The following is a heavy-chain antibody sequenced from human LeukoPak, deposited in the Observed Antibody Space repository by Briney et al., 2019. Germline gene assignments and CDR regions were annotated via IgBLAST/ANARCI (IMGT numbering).Heavy chain of an antibody. Sequence: PSETLSLTCTVSGASVNSYYWSWLRQPAGKGLEWIGRMFVSGSTNYNPSLKSRVTMSVDTSKNQFSLKLSSVTAADTAVYYCARDRSMDGSQYRWYFDLWGRGTLVTVSS. CDR3: ARDRSMDGSQYRWYFDL. CDR2: MFVSGST. J-gene: IGHJ2*01. V-gene: IGHV4-4*07. CDR1: GASVNSYY. D-gene: IGHD1-26*01.